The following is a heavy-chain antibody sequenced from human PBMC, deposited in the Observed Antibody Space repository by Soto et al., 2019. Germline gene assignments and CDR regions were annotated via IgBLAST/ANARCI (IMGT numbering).Heavy chain of an antibody. CDR3: AKVGYSSSGFDY. CDR2: ISYDGSNK. J-gene: IGHJ4*02. V-gene: IGHV3-30*18. D-gene: IGHD6-6*01. CDR1: GFTFSSYG. Sequence: ESGGGVVQPGRSLRLSCAASGFTFSSYGMHWVRQAPGKGLEWVAVISYDGSNKYYADSVKGRFTISRDNSKNTLYLQMNSLRAEDTAVYYCAKVGYSSSGFDYWGQGTLVTVSS.